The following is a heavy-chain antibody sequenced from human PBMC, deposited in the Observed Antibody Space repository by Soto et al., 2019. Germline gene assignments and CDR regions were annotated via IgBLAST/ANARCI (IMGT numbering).Heavy chain of an antibody. J-gene: IGHJ5*02. Sequence: PSETLSLTCVVSGTSISSSYWWTWVRQSPGKGLEWIGEIYHTGITKYNPSPKTRVTISVDKSSNQFSLKLTSVTAADTAMYYCATLPPRIVVVLSEFPTWGQGSQVTVS. D-gene: IGHD2-21*01. CDR3: ATLPPRIVVVLSEFPT. CDR2: IYHTGIT. V-gene: IGHV4-4*02. CDR1: GTSISSSYW.